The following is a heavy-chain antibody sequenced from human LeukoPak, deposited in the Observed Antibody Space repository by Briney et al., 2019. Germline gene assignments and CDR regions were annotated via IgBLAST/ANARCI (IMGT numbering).Heavy chain of an antibody. CDR1: GGSFSGYY. CDR2: INHSGST. CDR3: ARFHTSSWFFDS. V-gene: IGHV4-34*01. Sequence: SETLSLTCAVYGGSFSGYYWSWIRQPPGKGLEWIGEINHSGSTNYNPSLKSRVTISVDTSRNQFSLKLSSVTAADTAVYYCARFHTSSWFFDSWGQGILVTVSS. J-gene: IGHJ4*02. D-gene: IGHD6-13*01.